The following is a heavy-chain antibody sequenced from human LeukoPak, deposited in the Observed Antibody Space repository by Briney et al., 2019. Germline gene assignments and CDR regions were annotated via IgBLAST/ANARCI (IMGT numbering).Heavy chain of an antibody. CDR2: INTNTGNP. J-gene: IGHJ4*02. CDR1: GYTFTSYA. D-gene: IGHD6-13*01. CDR3: ASATTLYSRRADY. V-gene: IGHV7-4-1*02. Sequence: GASVKVSCKAFGYTFTSYAMNWVRQAPGQGLEWMGWINTNTGNPSYAQGFTGRFVFSLDTSVTTAYLQITSLKAEDTAMYYCASATTLYSRRADYWGQGTLVTVSS.